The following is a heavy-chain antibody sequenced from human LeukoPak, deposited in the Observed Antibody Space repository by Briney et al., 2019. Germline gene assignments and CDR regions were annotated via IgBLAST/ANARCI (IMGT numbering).Heavy chain of an antibody. V-gene: IGHV4-61*01. J-gene: IGHJ4*02. CDR1: GGSVSSGSYY. Sequence: SETLSPTCTVSGGSVSSGSYYWSWIRQPPGKGLEWIGYIYYSGSTNYNPSLKSRVTISVDTSKNQFSLKLSSVTAADTAVYYCARELSTVTTFDYWGQGTLVTVSS. CDR3: ARELSTVTTFDY. D-gene: IGHD4-17*01. CDR2: IYYSGST.